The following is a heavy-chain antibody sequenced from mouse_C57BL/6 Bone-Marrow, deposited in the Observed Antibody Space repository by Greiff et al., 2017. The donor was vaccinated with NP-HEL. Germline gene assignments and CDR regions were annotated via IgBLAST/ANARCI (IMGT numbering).Heavy chain of an antibody. D-gene: IGHD1-3*01. Sequence: VQLQQSGAELVRPGASVTLSCKASGYTFTDYEMTWVKQTPVHGLEWIGAIDPETGGTAYNQKFKGKAILTADKSSSTAYMQLRSLTSEDSAVYYCTRASEGGGFADWGKGTLVTVSA. CDR2: IDPETGGT. J-gene: IGHJ3*01. V-gene: IGHV1-15*01. CDR3: TRASEGGGFAD. CDR1: GYTFTDYE.